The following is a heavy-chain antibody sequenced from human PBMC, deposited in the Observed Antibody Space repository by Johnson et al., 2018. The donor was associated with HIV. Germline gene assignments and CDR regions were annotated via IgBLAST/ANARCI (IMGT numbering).Heavy chain of an antibody. CDR2: ISWNSGSI. J-gene: IGHJ3*02. D-gene: IGHD5-18*01. CDR3: ARVRGYSYGAHAFDI. V-gene: IGHV3-9*01. CDR1: GFTFDDYA. Sequence: QLVESGGGLVQPGRSLRLSCAASGFTFDDYAMHWVRQAPGKGLEWVSGISWNSGSIGYADSVKGRFPISRDNSKNTLYLQMNSLRAEDTAVYYCARVRGYSYGAHAFDIWGQGTMVTVSS.